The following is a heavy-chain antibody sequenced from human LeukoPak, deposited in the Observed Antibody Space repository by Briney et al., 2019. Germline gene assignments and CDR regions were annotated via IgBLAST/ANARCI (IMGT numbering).Heavy chain of an antibody. D-gene: IGHD3-22*01. V-gene: IGHV3-7*01. Sequence: GGSLRLACAASGFSFNNYYMSWVRQAPGKGLEWVANIKQDGSEKNYVDAVKGRFTISRDNAKNSLYLQMNSLRVEDTAIYYCAREPYDSSGYYGLGIDYWGQGTLVTVSS. J-gene: IGHJ4*02. CDR3: AREPYDSSGYYGLGIDY. CDR2: IKQDGSEK. CDR1: GFSFNNYY.